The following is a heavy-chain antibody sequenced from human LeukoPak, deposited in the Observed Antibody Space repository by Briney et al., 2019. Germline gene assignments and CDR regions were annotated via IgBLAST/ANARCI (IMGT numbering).Heavy chain of an antibody. D-gene: IGHD1-14*01. J-gene: IGHJ4*02. V-gene: IGHV3-30*04. CDR1: GFTFSSYA. Sequence: PGRSLRLSCAASGFTFSSYAMHWVRQAPGKGLEWVAVISYDGGNKYYADSVKGRFTISRDNSKNTLYLQMNSLRAEDTAVYYCARDRNTPRAYFDYWGQGTLVTVST. CDR3: ARDRNTPRAYFDY. CDR2: ISYDGGNK.